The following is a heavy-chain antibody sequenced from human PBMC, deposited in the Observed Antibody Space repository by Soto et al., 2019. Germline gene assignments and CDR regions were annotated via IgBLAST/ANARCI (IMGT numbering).Heavy chain of an antibody. CDR3: ARVAGSGSYYTSCFDY. CDR2: IYYSGST. D-gene: IGHD3-10*01. J-gene: IGHJ4*02. Sequence: QVQLQESGPGLVKPSETLSLTCTVSGGSVSSVSYYWSWIRQPPGKGLEWIGYIYYSGSTNYNPSLKSRVPLSVDTSKNQVSVKLRSVTAAATSVDYCARVAGSGSYYTSCFDYSGQGTLVTVSS. CDR1: GGSVSSVSYY. V-gene: IGHV4-61*01.